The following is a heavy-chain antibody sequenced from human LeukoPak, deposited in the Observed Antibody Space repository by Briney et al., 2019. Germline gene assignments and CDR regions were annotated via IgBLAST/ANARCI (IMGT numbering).Heavy chain of an antibody. D-gene: IGHD3-9*01. CDR1: GFTFNTYS. J-gene: IGHJ4*02. V-gene: IGHV3-21*06. Sequence: GGSLRLSCEASGFTFNTYSMNWARQALGKGLEWVSSIDSSGGYMFYADSVKGRFIISRDNAKDSLYLQMNSLRVEDTAVYYCARESPYYDILTGYYRERGLDYWGQGTLVTVSS. CDR3: ARESPYYDILTGYYRERGLDY. CDR2: IDSSGGYM.